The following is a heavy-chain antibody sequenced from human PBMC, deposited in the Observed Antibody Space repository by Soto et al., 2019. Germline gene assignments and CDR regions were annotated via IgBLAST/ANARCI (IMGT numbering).Heavy chain of an antibody. J-gene: IGHJ5*02. CDR3: ARVLLYSASGRGWFDP. D-gene: IGHD2-2*02. CDR2: IKQDGSQK. CDR1: GFSFSKFW. Sequence: EVQLVESGGGLVQPGGSLRLSCAASGFSFSKFWMSWVRQAPGKGLEWVANIKQDGSQKYYVDSVKGRFTISRDNAKNSLSLEMNRLTADDTAVYYCARVLLYSASGRGWFDPWGEGNLVTVSS. V-gene: IGHV3-7*03.